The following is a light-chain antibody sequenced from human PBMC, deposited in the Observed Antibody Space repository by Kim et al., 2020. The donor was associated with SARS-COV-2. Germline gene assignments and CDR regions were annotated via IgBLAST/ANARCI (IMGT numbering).Light chain of an antibody. Sequence: EIVLTQSPGTLSLSPGEKATLSCRASQIVSSSFLAWYQQKPGQAPRLLIYGASSWATGIPDRFSGSGSGTDFTLTISSVEPEDSAVYYCQQYGSSPQTCGQGTKVDIK. CDR2: GAS. CDR3: QQYGSSPQT. J-gene: IGKJ1*01. CDR1: QIVSSSF. V-gene: IGKV3-20*01.